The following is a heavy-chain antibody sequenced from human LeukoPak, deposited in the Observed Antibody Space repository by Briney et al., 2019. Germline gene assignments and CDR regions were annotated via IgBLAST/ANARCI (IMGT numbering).Heavy chain of an antibody. Sequence: PGGSLRLSCAASGFTFSSYAMHWVRQAPGKGLEWVAVISHDGSNTYNADSVKGRFTVSRDNSKNTLYLQMNSLRAEDTAVYYCARVIELHFDYWGQGTLVTVSS. CDR3: ARVIELHFDY. CDR1: GFTFSSYA. D-gene: IGHD2/OR15-2a*01. J-gene: IGHJ4*02. V-gene: IGHV3-30*04. CDR2: ISHDGSNT.